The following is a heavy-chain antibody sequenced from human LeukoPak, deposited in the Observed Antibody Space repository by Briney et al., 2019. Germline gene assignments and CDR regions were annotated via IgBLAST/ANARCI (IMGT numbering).Heavy chain of an antibody. CDR2: IYPGDSDT. J-gene: IGHJ4*02. CDR3: ARQGSSGYYYSPFDY. V-gene: IGHV5-51*01. CDR1: GYSFTSYW. Sequence: PGESLKISCKGSGYSFTSYWIGWVRQMPGKGLEWMGIIYPGDSDTRYSPSFQGQVTISADKSISTAYLQWSSLKASDTAMYYCARQGSSGYYYSPFDYWGQGTLVTVSS. D-gene: IGHD3-22*01.